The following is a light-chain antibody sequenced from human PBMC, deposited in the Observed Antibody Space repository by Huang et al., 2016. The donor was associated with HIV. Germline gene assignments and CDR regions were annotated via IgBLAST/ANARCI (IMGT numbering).Light chain of an antibody. CDR1: QDINNY. CDR3: LQHKNFHAPT. CDR2: GAS. J-gene: IGKJ1*01. V-gene: IGKV1-17*03. Sequence: IQLTQSPSAMAASVGDRVIITCRAIQDINNYLAWFQQQPGKAPKRLFYGASSLQTGVTTRFSGSGSGTEFTLTINNLQPEDSATYFCLQHKNFHAPTFGQGTKVEIK.